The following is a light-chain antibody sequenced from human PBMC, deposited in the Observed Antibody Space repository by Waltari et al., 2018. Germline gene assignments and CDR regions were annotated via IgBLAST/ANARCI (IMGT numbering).Light chain of an antibody. CDR3: SSHTTSSAPGV. CDR2: EVS. J-gene: IGLJ1*01. Sequence: QSPLTQPASVSGSPGQSITISCSGTDSDVAAYDFVSWYQQHPGKAPHLIMYEVSNRPSGISNRFSASKSGNTASLTISGLQAEDEADYYCSSHTTSSAPGVFGTGTRVTVL. CDR1: DSDVAAYDF. V-gene: IGLV2-14*01.